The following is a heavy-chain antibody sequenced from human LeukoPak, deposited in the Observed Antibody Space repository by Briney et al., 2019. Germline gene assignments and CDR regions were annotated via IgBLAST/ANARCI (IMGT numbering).Heavy chain of an antibody. D-gene: IGHD3-22*01. CDR1: GFTFSSYA. CDR2: ISGSGGST. CDR3: AKGRVNPYYYDSSGIFDY. J-gene: IGHJ4*02. Sequence: GGSLRLSCAASGFTFSSYAMSWVRQAPGKGLEWVSAISGSGGSTYYADSVKGRFTISRDNSKNTLYLQMNSLRAEDTAVYYCAKGRVNPYYYDSSGIFDYWGQGTLVTVSS. V-gene: IGHV3-23*01.